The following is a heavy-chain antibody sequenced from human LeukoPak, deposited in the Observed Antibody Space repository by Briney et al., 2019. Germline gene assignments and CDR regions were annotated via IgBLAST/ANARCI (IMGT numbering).Heavy chain of an antibody. J-gene: IGHJ4*02. CDR3: ARHEAQDFDY. Sequence: SETLSLTCTVSGGSNSSSNYYWGWIRQPPGKGLGWIGSIYYSGTTYYSSSLKSRVIISVDTSKNQFSLKLSSVTATDTAVYYCARHEAQDFDYWGQGTLVTVSS. V-gene: IGHV4-39*01. CDR1: GGSNSSSNYY. CDR2: IYYSGTT.